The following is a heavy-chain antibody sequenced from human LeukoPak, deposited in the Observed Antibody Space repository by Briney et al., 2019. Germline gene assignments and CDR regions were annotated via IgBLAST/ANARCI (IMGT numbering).Heavy chain of an antibody. CDR2: IYYSGST. CDR3: ARGVTVLRYFDWFWNAFDI. CDR1: GGSTSSYY. V-gene: IGHV4-59*01. Sequence: SETLSLTCTVSGGSTSSYYWSWIRQPPGKGLEWIGYIYYSGSTNYNPSLKSRVTISVDTSKNQFSLKLSSVTAADTAVYYCARGVTVLRYFDWFWNAFDIWGQGTMVTVSS. D-gene: IGHD3-9*01. J-gene: IGHJ3*02.